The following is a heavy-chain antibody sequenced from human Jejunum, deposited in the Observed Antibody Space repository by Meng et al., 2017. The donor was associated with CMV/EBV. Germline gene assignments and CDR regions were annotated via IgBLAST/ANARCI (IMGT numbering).Heavy chain of an antibody. D-gene: IGHD3-22*01. CDR2: IYSGCSTT. J-gene: IGHJ4*02. V-gene: IGHV3-23*03. CDR1: GITFSTYA. Sequence: SGITFSTYAMTWVRQAPEKGLECVSLIYSGCSTTYYADSVKGRFNISRDDSKSTLYLQMNSLRAEDTAIYYCAKDLFYDGSGYYLGNWGQGALVTVSS. CDR3: AKDLFYDGSGYYLGN.